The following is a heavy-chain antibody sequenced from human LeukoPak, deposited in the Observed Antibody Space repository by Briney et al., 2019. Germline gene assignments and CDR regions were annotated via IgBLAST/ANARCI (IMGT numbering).Heavy chain of an antibody. CDR3: ARHVRGSVASPWFDP. CDR2: VYYRGNT. V-gene: IGHV4-59*08. CDR1: ADSISRYY. D-gene: IGHD6-19*01. J-gene: IGHJ5*02. Sequence: SETLSLTCSLSADSISRYYWSWIRQPPGRGLEWVGYVYYRGNTTYNPSLKGRVTLPVDTSKNQISLNLTSATAADTAVYYLARHVRGSVASPWFDPWGQGTLVTVSS.